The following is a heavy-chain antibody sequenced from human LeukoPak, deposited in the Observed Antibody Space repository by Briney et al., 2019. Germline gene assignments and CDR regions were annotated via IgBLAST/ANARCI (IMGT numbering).Heavy chain of an antibody. J-gene: IGHJ4*02. V-gene: IGHV4-59*12. CDR2: IYYSGST. CDR1: GDSISSYY. Sequence: SETLSLTCTVSGDSISSYYWSWIRQPPGKGLEWIGYIYYSGSTNYNPSLKSRVTISVDESKTQLSLRLESVTAADTAVYYCARGTITTVTDSWGPGTLVTVSS. D-gene: IGHD4-17*01. CDR3: ARGTITTVTDS.